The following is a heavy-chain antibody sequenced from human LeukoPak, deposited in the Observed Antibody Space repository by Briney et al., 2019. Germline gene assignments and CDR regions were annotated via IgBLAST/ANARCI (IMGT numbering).Heavy chain of an antibody. J-gene: IGHJ5*02. D-gene: IGHD3-10*01. CDR1: GGTLSSYP. Sequence: SVKVSCKASGGTLSSYPISWVRQAPGQGLEWMGRVIPIAGITNYGQKFQGRVTLTADISTNTAYMELSCLTFDDTTMYYCARSVASPDAGRGNWFDPWGQGTLVTVSS. CDR3: ARSVASPDAGRGNWFDP. CDR2: VIPIAGIT. V-gene: IGHV1-69*02.